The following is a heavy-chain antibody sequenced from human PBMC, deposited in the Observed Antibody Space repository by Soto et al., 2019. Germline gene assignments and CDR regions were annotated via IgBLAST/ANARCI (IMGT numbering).Heavy chain of an antibody. J-gene: IGHJ4*02. CDR1: GFTVSNNY. CDR2: IYSGGYT. D-gene: IGHD3-10*01. V-gene: IGHV3-53*01. Sequence: EVQLVESGGGLIQPGGSLRLSCAVSGFTVSNNYMSWVRQAPGKGLEGVSVIYSGGYTAYGDSVKGRFTISRDNSKNTLYLKMKPRGAAAPALYYWARRRGGGGYWGQGTLVTVSS. CDR3: ARRRGGGGY.